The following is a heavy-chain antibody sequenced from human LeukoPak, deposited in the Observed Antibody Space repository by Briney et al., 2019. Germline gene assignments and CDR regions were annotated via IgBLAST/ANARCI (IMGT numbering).Heavy chain of an antibody. J-gene: IGHJ4*02. CDR3: AKGLYQLLSVGGY. V-gene: IGHV3-30*18. Sequence: GGSLRLSCAASGFTFSSYGMHWVRQAPGKGLEWVAVISYDGSNKYYADSVKGRFTISRDNSKNTLYLQMNSLRAEDTAVYYCAKGLYQLLSVGGYWGQGTLVTVSS. CDR1: GFTFSSYG. D-gene: IGHD2-2*01. CDR2: ISYDGSNK.